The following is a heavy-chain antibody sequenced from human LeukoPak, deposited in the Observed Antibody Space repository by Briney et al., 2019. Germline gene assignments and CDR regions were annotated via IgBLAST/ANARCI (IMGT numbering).Heavy chain of an antibody. D-gene: IGHD2-21*02. CDR2: ISWNSGDI. CDR1: GFSFGGYA. J-gene: IGHJ2*01. CDR3: VKSGGYATAIRYFDL. Sequence: GRSLRLSCAASGFSFGGYALRWVRQAPGKGLEWVASISWNSGDIVHADSVKGRFTISRDNAKNSLYLQMDSLRTEDTALYYCVKSGGYATAIRYFDLWGRGTLVTVSS. V-gene: IGHV3-9*01.